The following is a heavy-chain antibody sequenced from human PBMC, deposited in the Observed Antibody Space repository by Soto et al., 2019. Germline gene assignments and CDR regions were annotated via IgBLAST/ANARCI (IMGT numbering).Heavy chain of an antibody. CDR3: ARGGAYYYGSGSYPDSYYYGMDV. J-gene: IGHJ6*02. D-gene: IGHD3-10*01. CDR2: TRNKANSYTT. Sequence: EVQLVESGGGLVQPGGSLRLSCAASGFTFSDHYMDWVRQAPGKGLEWVGRTRNKANSYTTEYAASVKGRFTISRDDSKNSLYLQMNSLKAEDTAVYYCARGGAYYYGSGSYPDSYYYGMDVWGQGTTVTVSS. CDR1: GFTFSDHY. V-gene: IGHV3-72*01.